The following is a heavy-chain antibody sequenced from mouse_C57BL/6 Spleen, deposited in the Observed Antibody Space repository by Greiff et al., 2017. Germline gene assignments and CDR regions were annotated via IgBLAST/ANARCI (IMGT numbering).Heavy chain of an antibody. J-gene: IGHJ2*01. D-gene: IGHD1-1*01. CDR2: INPSSGYT. CDR1: GYTFTSYW. Sequence: VQVVESGAELAKPGASVKLSCKASGYTFTSYWMHWVKQRPGQGLEWIGYINPSSGYTKYNQKFKDKATLTADKSSSTAYMQLSSLTYEDSAVYYCAPLLRDYFDYWGQGTTLTVSS. CDR3: APLLRDYFDY. V-gene: IGHV1-7*01.